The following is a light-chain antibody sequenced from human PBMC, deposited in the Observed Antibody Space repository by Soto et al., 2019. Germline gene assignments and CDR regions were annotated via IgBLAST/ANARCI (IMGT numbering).Light chain of an antibody. J-gene: IGKJ3*01. V-gene: IGKV1-39*01. CDR3: HQTYISPFT. CDR2: RAS. Sequence: IHMTQSPSSLSASVGDRVTITLRSSQTISNFLSWYQHKPGNAPQLLIYRASSLQSGVSSRFNGSGSVTEFTLTISSLQPEDCATYYCHQTYISPFTFGPGTKVYI. CDR1: QTISNF.